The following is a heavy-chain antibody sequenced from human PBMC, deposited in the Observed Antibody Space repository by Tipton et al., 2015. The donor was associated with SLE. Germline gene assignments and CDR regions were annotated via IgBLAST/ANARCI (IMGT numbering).Heavy chain of an antibody. V-gene: IGHV3-11*01. CDR1: GFTFSDYY. D-gene: IGHD3-3*01. J-gene: IGHJ3*01. CDR2: ISSSGDTM. CDR3: AKGRRFLEWLPPADV. Sequence: GSLRLSCAASGFTFSDYYMNWIRQAPGKGLEWISYISSSGDTMFYADSVKGRFTISRDNAKNSLYLQMNSLRIEDTALYYCAKGRRFLEWLPPADVWGQGTMVTVSS.